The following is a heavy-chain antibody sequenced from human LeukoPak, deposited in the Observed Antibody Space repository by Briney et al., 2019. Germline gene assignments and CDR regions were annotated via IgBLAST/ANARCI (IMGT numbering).Heavy chain of an antibody. J-gene: IGHJ5*02. Sequence: SETLSLTCTVSGGSISTYYWSWIRQSAGKGLEWIGRIYASGSTNYNPSLKSRVTMSLDTSKNQFSLQLNSVTPEDTAVYYCARGDERYCSSTSCSGYVWFDPWGQGTLVTVSS. D-gene: IGHD2-2*01. CDR2: IYASGST. CDR1: GGSISTYY. CDR3: ARGDERYCSSTSCSGYVWFDP. V-gene: IGHV4-4*07.